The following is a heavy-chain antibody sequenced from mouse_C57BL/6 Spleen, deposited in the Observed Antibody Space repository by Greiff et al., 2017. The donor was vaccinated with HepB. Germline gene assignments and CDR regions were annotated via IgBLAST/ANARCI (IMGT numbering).Heavy chain of an antibody. Sequence: QVQLQQSGAELVKPGASVKLSCKASGYTFTSYWMHWVKQRPGQGLEWIGMIHPNSGSTNYNEKFKSKATLTVDKSSSTAYMQLSSLTSEDSAVYYCARDNFITTVVATDYWGQGTTLTVSS. CDR3: ARDNFITTVVATDY. CDR1: GYTFTSYW. V-gene: IGHV1-64*01. D-gene: IGHD1-1*01. CDR2: IHPNSGST. J-gene: IGHJ2*01.